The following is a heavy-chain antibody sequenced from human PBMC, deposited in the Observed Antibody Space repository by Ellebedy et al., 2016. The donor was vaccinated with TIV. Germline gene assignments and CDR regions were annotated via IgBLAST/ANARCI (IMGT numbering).Heavy chain of an antibody. D-gene: IGHD4-23*01. Sequence: MPGGSLRLSCTVSGGSISSYYWSRIRQPPGKGLEWIGYIYYSGSTNYNPSLKSRVTISVDTSKNQFSLKLSSVTAADTAVYYCARATVVTHVYYYGMDVWGQGTTVTVSS. CDR3: ARATVVTHVYYYGMDV. V-gene: IGHV4-59*01. J-gene: IGHJ6*02. CDR2: IYYSGST. CDR1: GGSISSYY.